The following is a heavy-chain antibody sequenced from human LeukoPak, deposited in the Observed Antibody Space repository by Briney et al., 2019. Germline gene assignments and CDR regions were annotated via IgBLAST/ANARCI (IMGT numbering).Heavy chain of an antibody. V-gene: IGHV4-4*07. CDR1: GGSLNPYY. CDR2: IYFSGNT. CDR3: ARTSASGGTFFDS. D-gene: IGHD2-15*01. J-gene: IGHJ4*02. Sequence: SETLSLTCTVSGGSLNPYYWSWMRQPAGKGLEWIGRIYFSGNTHYIPSLQSRVPISVDTAKNQISLRLSPVTAADTAVYYCARTSASGGTFFDSWGQGTLVTVPS.